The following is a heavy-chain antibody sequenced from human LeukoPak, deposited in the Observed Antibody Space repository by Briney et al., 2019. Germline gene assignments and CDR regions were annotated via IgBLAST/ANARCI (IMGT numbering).Heavy chain of an antibody. CDR3: ARERLYSGSYFAHPDFDY. Sequence: SETLSLTCTVSGGSISSYYWSWIRQPPGKGLEWIGYIYYSGSTNYNPSLKSRVTISVDTSKNQFSLKLSSVTAADTAVYYCARERLYSGSYFAHPDFDYWGQGTLVTVSS. CDR2: IYYSGST. D-gene: IGHD1-26*01. V-gene: IGHV4-59*12. J-gene: IGHJ4*02. CDR1: GGSISSYY.